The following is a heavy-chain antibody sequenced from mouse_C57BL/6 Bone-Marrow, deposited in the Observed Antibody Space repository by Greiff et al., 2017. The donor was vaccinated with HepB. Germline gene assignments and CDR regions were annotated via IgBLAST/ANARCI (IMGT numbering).Heavy chain of an antibody. CDR2: IDPENGDT. Sequence: EVKLMESGAELVRPGASVKLSCTASGFNIKDDYMHWVKQRPEQGLEWIGWIDPENGDTEYASKFQGKATITADTSSNTAYLQLSSLTSEDTAVYYCTIVTFDYWGQGTTLTVSS. CDR1: GFNIKDDY. D-gene: IGHD2-5*01. J-gene: IGHJ2*01. V-gene: IGHV14-4*01. CDR3: TIVTFDY.